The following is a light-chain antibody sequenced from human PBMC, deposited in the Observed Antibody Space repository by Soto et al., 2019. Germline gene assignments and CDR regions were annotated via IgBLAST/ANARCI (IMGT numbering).Light chain of an antibody. J-gene: IGLJ1*01. Sequence: QSALTQPASVSGSPGQSITISCTGTSSDVGGYNYVSWYQQHPGKAPKLMIYEVSNRPSGVSNRFSGSKSGNTASLTISGLQAEDEADYYSASYTSSGSYVFGTGTKLTVL. V-gene: IGLV2-14*01. CDR3: ASYTSSGSYV. CDR1: SSDVGGYNY. CDR2: EVS.